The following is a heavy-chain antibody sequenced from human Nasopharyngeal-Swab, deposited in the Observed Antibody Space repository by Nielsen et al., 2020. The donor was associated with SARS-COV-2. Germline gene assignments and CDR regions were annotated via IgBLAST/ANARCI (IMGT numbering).Heavy chain of an antibody. V-gene: IGHV4-31*03. CDR3: ARESAYCGGDCYIDY. J-gene: IGHJ4*02. Sequence: SETLSLTCTVSGGSISSGGYYWSWIRQHPGKGLEWIGYIYYSGSTYYNPSLKSRVTISVDTSKNQFSLKLSSVTAADTAVYYCARESAYCGGDCYIDYWGQGTLVTVSP. D-gene: IGHD2-21*02. CDR1: GGSISSGGYY. CDR2: IYYSGST.